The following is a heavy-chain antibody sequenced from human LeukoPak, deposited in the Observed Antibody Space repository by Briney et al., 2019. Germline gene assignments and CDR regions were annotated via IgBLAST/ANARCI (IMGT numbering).Heavy chain of an antibody. CDR3: ARVGFVATHAFDI. J-gene: IGHJ3*02. V-gene: IGHV4-30-4*01. Sequence: PSETLSLTCTVSGGSISSGDYYWSWIRQPPGKGLEWIGYIYYSGSTYYNPSLKSRVTISVDTSKNQFSLKLSSVTAADTAVYYCARVGFVATHAFDIWGQGTMVTVSS. D-gene: IGHD1-26*01. CDR1: GGSISSGDYY. CDR2: IYYSGST.